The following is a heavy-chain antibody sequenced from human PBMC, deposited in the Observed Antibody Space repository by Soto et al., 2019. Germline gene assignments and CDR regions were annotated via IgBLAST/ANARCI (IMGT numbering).Heavy chain of an antibody. CDR3: ARVNFYSSGSNFDY. D-gene: IGHD6-19*01. V-gene: IGHV3-48*03. CDR1: AFTLSSYE. CDR2: ISSSGSTI. J-gene: IGHJ4*02. Sequence: GGSLRLSCTASAFTLSSYEMNWVRQAPGKGLEWVSYISSSGSTIYYADSVKVRFTISRDSAKNSLYLQMNSLRAEDTAVYYCARVNFYSSGSNFDYWGQGTLVTVYS.